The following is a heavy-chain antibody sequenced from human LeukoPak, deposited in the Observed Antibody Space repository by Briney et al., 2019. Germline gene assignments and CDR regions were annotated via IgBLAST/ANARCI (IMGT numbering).Heavy chain of an antibody. V-gene: IGHV1-2*02. CDR1: GYTLTCYY. CDR2: INPNSGGT. CDR3: ARDGASGYLADY. Sequence: GASVKVSCKASGYTLTCYYMHWVRQAPGQGLEWMGWINPNSGGTNYAQKFQGRVTMTRDTSISTAYMELSRLGSDDTAVYYCARDGASGYLADYWGQGTLVTVSS. D-gene: IGHD3-3*01. J-gene: IGHJ4*02.